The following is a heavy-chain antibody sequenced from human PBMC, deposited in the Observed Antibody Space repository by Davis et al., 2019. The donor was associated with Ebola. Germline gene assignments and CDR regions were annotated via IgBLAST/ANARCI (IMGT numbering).Heavy chain of an antibody. CDR3: ARKRSFDY. D-gene: IGHD6-25*01. CDR2: IKQDGSEK. V-gene: IGHV3-7*01. CDR1: GFTFSDHY. J-gene: IGHJ4*02. Sequence: GGSLRLSCAASGFTFSDHYMDWVRQAPGKGLEWVANIKQDGSEKYYVDSVKGRFTISRDNAKNSLYLQMNSLRAEDTAVYYCARKRSFDYWGQGTLVTVSS.